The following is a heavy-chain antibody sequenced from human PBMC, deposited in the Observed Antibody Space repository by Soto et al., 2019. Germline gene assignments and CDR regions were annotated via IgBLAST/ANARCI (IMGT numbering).Heavy chain of an antibody. J-gene: IGHJ4*02. D-gene: IGHD3-10*01. CDR2: IYPGDSDT. CDR3: ARLSFGSGSYYTAPDY. V-gene: IGHV5-51*01. Sequence: GESLKISCKGSGYSFTKYWIGWVRQMPGKGLEWMGIIYPGDSDTTYSSSFQGQVTISADKSITTAFLQWSGLKASDTAVYYCARLSFGSGSYYTAPDYWGQGTLVTVS. CDR1: GYSFTKYW.